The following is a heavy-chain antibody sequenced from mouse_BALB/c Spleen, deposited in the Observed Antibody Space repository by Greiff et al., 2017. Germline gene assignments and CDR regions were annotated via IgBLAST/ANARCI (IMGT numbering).Heavy chain of an antibody. D-gene: IGHD2-3*01. V-gene: IGHV7-3*02. CDR1: GFTFTDYY. Sequence: DVKLVESGGGLVQPGGSLRLSCATSGFTFTDYYMSWVRQPPGKALEWLGFIRNKANGYTTEYSASVKGRFTISRDNSQSILYLQMNTLRAEDSATYYCARGDGYFDVWGAGTTVTVSS. CDR3: ARGDGYFDV. CDR2: IRNKANGYTT. J-gene: IGHJ1*01.